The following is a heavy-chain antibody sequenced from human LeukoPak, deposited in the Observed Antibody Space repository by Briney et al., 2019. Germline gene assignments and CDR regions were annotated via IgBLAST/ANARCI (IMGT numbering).Heavy chain of an antibody. Sequence: SETLSLTCAVYGGSFSGYYWSWIRQPPGKGLEWIGEINHSGSTNYNPSLKSRVTISVDTSKNQFSLKLSSVTAADTAVYYCVRVSIRYFDWLSHDAFDIWGQGTMVTVSS. CDR2: INHSGST. CDR3: VRVSIRYFDWLSHDAFDI. CDR1: GGSFSGYY. V-gene: IGHV4-34*01. J-gene: IGHJ3*02. D-gene: IGHD3-9*01.